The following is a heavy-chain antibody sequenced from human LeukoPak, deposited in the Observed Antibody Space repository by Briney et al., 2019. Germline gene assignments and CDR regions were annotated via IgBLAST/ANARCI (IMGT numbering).Heavy chain of an antibody. D-gene: IGHD3-16*02. CDR1: GGSFSGYF. J-gene: IGHJ6*03. CDR2: VNHDGST. CDR3: ARGGYRILYYYYYMDV. V-gene: IGHV4-34*01. Sequence: SETLSLTCGVYGGSFSGYFWSWIRQSPGKGLEWIGEVNHDGSTNYNPSLKGRVTILVDTSKNQFSLKLSSVTAADTAVYYCARGGYRILYYYYYMDVWGKGTTVTVSS.